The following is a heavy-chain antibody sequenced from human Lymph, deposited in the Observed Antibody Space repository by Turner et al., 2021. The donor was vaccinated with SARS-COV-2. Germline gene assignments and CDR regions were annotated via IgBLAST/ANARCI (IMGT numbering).Heavy chain of an antibody. CDR3: ARETVNNWVDP. V-gene: IGHV4-59*01. CDR2: IYYRGST. J-gene: IGHJ5*02. D-gene: IGHD2-21*02. Sequence: QVQLQESGPRLVKPLETLSLTCTVSGGSMNSNYWIWIRPPPGKRLEMIGYIYYRGSTNYNPSLEGRVTISVDTSRNQFSLNLTSVTAADTAIYYCARETVNNWVDPWGQGTLVTVSS. CDR1: GGSMNSNY.